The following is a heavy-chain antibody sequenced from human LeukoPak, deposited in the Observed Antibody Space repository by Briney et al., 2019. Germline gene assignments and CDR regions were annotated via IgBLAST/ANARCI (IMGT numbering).Heavy chain of an antibody. D-gene: IGHD3-10*01. J-gene: IGHJ3*02. Sequence: GGSLRLSCAASGFTFSNAWMSWVRQAPGKGLEWVGRIKSKTDGGTTDYAAPVKGRFTISRDDSKNTLYLQMNSLKTEDTAVYYCTILFRGVNVEDAFDIWGQGTMVTVSS. CDR3: TILFRGVNVEDAFDI. CDR1: GFTFSNAW. CDR2: IKSKTDGGTT. V-gene: IGHV3-15*01.